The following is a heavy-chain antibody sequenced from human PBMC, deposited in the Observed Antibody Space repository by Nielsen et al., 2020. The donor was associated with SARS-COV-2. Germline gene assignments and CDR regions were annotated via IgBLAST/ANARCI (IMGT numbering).Heavy chain of an antibody. J-gene: IGHJ4*02. CDR3: ARDQGRYSYGFGY. CDR1: GFTFSSYA. D-gene: IGHD5-18*01. V-gene: IGHV3-30-3*01. Sequence: GESLKISCAASGFTFSSYAMHWVRQAPGKGLEWVAVISYDGSNKYYADSVKGRFTIPRDNSKNTLYLQMNSLRAEDTAVYYCARDQGRYSYGFGYWGQGTLVTVSS. CDR2: ISYDGSNK.